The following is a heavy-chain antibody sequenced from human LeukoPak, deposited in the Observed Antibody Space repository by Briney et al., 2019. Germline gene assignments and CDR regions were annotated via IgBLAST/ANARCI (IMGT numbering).Heavy chain of an antibody. CDR3: ARANYYDSSGGDV. J-gene: IGHJ6*02. CDR1: GYTFTGYY. D-gene: IGHD3-22*01. Sequence: ASVKVSCKASGYTFTGYYMHWVRQAPGQGLEWVGWINPNSGGTNYAQKFQARVTMTRDTSITTAYMEVSRLRSDDTAVYYCARANYYDSSGGDVWGQGTTVTVSS. V-gene: IGHV1-2*02. CDR2: INPNSGGT.